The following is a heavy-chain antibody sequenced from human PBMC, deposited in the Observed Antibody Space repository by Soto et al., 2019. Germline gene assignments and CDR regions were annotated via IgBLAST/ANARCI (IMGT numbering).Heavy chain of an antibody. Sequence: QAQLEESGGGVVQPGTSLRLSCAASAFSFSSSGMHWVRQAPGKGLEWVAAIWDDGGNKYYADSVKGRFTISRDNSKNTLFLHMISLRAEDTALYYCARSSGSYFAAFYDTWGQGTLVSVSS. J-gene: IGHJ5*02. CDR1: AFSFSSSG. D-gene: IGHD1-26*01. V-gene: IGHV3-33*01. CDR2: IWDDGGNK. CDR3: ARSSGSYFAAFYDT.